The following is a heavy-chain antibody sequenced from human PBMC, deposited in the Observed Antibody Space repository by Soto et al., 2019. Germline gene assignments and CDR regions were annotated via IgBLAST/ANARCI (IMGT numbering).Heavy chain of an antibody. V-gene: IGHV4-59*08. CDR1: GGSISSYY. J-gene: IGHJ5*02. Sequence: SETLSLTCTVSGGSISSYYWSWIRQPPGKGLEWIGYIYSSGNTNYNPSLKSRLTISVDTSKNQFSLKLSSVTAADTAVYYCARHPSDFWFDPWGQGTLVTVSS. CDR2: IYSSGNT. D-gene: IGHD2-21*02. CDR3: ARHPSDFWFDP.